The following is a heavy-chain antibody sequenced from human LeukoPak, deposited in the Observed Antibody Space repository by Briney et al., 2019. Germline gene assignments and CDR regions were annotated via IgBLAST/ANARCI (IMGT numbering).Heavy chain of an antibody. CDR3: ARDWSGQSQSLTYFDY. Sequence: GGSLRLSCAASGFTFSSYSMNWVRQAPGKGLEWVSSVSSSSGYIYYADSVKGRFTISRDNAKNPLYLQMNSLRAEDTAVYYCARDWSGQSQSLTYFDYWGQGTLVTVSP. D-gene: IGHD3-10*01. CDR2: VSSSSGYI. V-gene: IGHV3-21*01. J-gene: IGHJ4*02. CDR1: GFTFSSYS.